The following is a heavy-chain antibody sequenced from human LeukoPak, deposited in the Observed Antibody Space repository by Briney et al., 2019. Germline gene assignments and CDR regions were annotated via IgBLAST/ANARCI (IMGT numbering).Heavy chain of an antibody. CDR3: ATYGSGSNYRRAFDY. Sequence: GGSLRLSCAASGFTFSGYAMSWVRQAPGEGLEWVSGITSSGGTTYYADSVKGRLTISRDNSKSTLYLEMNSLKAEGTAVYYCATYGSGSNYRRAFDYWGQGTLVTVSS. CDR1: GFTFSGYA. CDR2: ITSSGGTT. J-gene: IGHJ4*02. V-gene: IGHV3-23*01. D-gene: IGHD3-10*01.